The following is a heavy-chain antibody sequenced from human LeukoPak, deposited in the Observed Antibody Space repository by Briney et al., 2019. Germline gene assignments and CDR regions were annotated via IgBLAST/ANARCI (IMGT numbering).Heavy chain of an antibody. CDR2: INTHGNTA. J-gene: IGHJ4*02. CDR1: GFKFNSYW. D-gene: IGHD3-10*01. CDR3: AKSRGSGSYFGYFDY. V-gene: IGHV3-74*01. Sequence: GGSLRLSCAVSGFKFNSYWMNWVRQVPGKGLVWVAHINTHGNTANYADSVKGRFTISRDNAKSTLYLQMNSLRAEDTAVYYCAKSRGSGSYFGYFDYWGQGTLVTVSS.